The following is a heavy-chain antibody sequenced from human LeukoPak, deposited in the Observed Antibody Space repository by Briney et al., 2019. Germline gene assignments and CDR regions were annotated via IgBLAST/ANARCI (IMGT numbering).Heavy chain of an antibody. V-gene: IGHV4-4*08. D-gene: IGHD4-17*01. CDR2: IYTSGGT. CDR1: GGSISSYY. Sequence: PSETLSLTCTVSGGSISSYYWSWIRQPPGKGLEWIGYIYTSGGTYYNPSLKSRVTISVDTSKNQFSLKLSSVTAADTAVYYCAREREGPYGYLDYWGQGILVTVSS. J-gene: IGHJ4*02. CDR3: AREREGPYGYLDY.